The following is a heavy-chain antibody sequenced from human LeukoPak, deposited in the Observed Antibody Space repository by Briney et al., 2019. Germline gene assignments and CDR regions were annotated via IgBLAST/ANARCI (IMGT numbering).Heavy chain of an antibody. V-gene: IGHV4-39*07. J-gene: IGHJ4*02. D-gene: IGHD3-22*01. Sequence: SEPLSLTCTVSGGSISSSSYYWGWIRQPPGKGLQWIGSMYYSGSTYYNPSLKSRVTISVDASKNQFSLKLSSVTAADTAVYYCARGVGLFTSNYFDYWGQGTLVTVSS. CDR2: MYYSGST. CDR1: GGSISSSSYY. CDR3: ARGVGLFTSNYFDY.